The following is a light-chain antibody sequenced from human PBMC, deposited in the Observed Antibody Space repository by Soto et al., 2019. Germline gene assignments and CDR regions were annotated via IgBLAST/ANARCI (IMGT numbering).Light chain of an antibody. Sequence: IQLTQSPSSLSASVGDRFIITCRASQGISSYLAWYQQKLGKAPKLLIYAASTLQSGVPSRFSGSGSGTDFTLTISSLQPEDFASYYCQQLDSFPITFGQGTRLEIK. J-gene: IGKJ5*01. CDR3: QQLDSFPIT. V-gene: IGKV1-9*01. CDR2: AAS. CDR1: QGISSY.